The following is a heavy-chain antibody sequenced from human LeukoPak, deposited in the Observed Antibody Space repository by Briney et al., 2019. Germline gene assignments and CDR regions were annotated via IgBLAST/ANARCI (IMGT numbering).Heavy chain of an antibody. J-gene: IGHJ4*02. D-gene: IGHD3-10*01. CDR1: GFTFSSYA. CDR2: ISGSGGST. V-gene: IGHV3-23*01. Sequence: PGGSLRLSCAASGFTFSSYAMSWVRQAPGKGLEWVSAISGSGGSTYYADSVKGRFTISRDNSNNTLYLQMNSLRAEDTAVYYCAKWFFPGITMVRGVPGGYDYWGQGTLVTVSS. CDR3: AKWFFPGITMVRGVPGGYDY.